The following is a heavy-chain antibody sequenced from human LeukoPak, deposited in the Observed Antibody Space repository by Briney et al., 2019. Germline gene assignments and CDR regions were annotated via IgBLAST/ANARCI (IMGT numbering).Heavy chain of an antibody. D-gene: IGHD3-10*01. J-gene: IGHJ3*02. CDR3: ARDLDYYGSGSFFNI. V-gene: IGHV1-2*02. CDR1: GYTFTSYS. CDR2: INPNSGGT. Sequence: ASVKVSCKASGYTFTSYSMHWVRQAPGQGLEWMGWINPNSGGTNYAQKFQGRVTMTRDTSITTAYMELSRLRSDDTAVYYCARDLDYYGSGSFFNIWGQGTMVTVSS.